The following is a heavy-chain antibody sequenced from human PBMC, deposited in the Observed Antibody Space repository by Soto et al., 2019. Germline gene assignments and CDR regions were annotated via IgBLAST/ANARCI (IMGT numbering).Heavy chain of an antibody. Sequence: PSETLSLTCTVSGGSVSSATYYWSWIRHPPGKGLEWIGYIYYSGSTNYNPSHKSRLIISVDTSKNQFSLKLSSVTAADSAVYYCARGGGGTAAFDYWGQGTLVTVSS. CDR1: GGSVSSATYY. J-gene: IGHJ4*02. D-gene: IGHD1-1*01. V-gene: IGHV4-61*01. CDR3: ARGGGGTAAFDY. CDR2: IYYSGST.